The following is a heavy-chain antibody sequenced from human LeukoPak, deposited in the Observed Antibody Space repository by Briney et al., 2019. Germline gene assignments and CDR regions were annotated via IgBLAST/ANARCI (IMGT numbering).Heavy chain of an antibody. CDR2: IYYSGST. J-gene: IGHJ5*02. Sequence: PSQTLSLTCTVSGGSISSGGYYWSWIRQHPGKGLEWIGYIYYSGSTYYNPSLKSRVTISVDTSKNQFSLKLSSVTAADTAVYYCAREDIVQEEFDPWGQGNPGHRLL. CDR3: AREDIVQEEFDP. CDR1: GGSISSGGYY. D-gene: IGHD2-8*01. V-gene: IGHV4-31*03.